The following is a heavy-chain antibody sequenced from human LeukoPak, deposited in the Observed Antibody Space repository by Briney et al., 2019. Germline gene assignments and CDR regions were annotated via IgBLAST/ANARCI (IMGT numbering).Heavy chain of an antibody. CDR2: INPNSGGT. Sequence: ASVKVSCQASGYSFTGSYIHWVRQAPGQGLESMGWINPNSGGTIYAQKFQGRVTMTRDTSISTAYMELSSLTSDDTAVYYCARGGDLAARPFDYWGQGTLVTVSS. V-gene: IGHV1-2*02. CDR1: GYSFTGSY. D-gene: IGHD6-6*01. CDR3: ARGGDLAARPFDY. J-gene: IGHJ4*02.